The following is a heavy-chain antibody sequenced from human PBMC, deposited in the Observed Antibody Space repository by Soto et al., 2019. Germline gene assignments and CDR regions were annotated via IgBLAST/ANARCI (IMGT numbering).Heavy chain of an antibody. D-gene: IGHD3-9*01. J-gene: IGHJ5*02. Sequence: GESLKISCAASGFTFSSYWMHWVRQAPGEGLVWVSRIIRDGSTTSYADSVKGRFTISRDNAKDTLYLQINSLRAEDTAVYYCARGVNGYYYVDAWGQGTPVTVSS. CDR1: GFTFSSYW. CDR2: IIRDGSTT. CDR3: ARGVNGYYYVDA. V-gene: IGHV3-74*01.